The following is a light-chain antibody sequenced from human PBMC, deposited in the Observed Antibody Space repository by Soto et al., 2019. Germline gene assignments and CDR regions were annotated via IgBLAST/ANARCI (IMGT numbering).Light chain of an antibody. J-gene: IGKJ5*01. CDR1: QSVSSN. V-gene: IGKV3D-15*01. Sequence: EIVMTQSPATLSVSPGERATLSCRASQSVSSNFAWYQQKPGQAPRLLIYGASTRATGIPARFSGSGSGTEFTLPISSLQSEDFAVYYCQQYNLWPPITFGQGTRLEIK. CDR2: GAS. CDR3: QQYNLWPPIT.